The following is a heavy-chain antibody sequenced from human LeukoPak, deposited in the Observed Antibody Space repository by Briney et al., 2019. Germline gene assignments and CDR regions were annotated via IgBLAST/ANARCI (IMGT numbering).Heavy chain of an antibody. Sequence: ASVKVSCKASGYTFTSYGISWVRQAPGQGLEWMGWISAYNGNTNYAQKLQGRVTMTTDTSTSTAYMELRSLRSDHTAVYYCARDLRSYYDSSGYYYPPPAEYFQHWGQGTLVTVSS. CDR1: GYTFTSYG. V-gene: IGHV1-18*01. D-gene: IGHD3-22*01. CDR2: ISAYNGNT. J-gene: IGHJ1*01. CDR3: ARDLRSYYDSSGYYYPPPAEYFQH.